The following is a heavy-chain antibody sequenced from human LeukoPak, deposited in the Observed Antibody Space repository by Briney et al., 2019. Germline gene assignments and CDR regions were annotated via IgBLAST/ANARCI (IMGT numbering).Heavy chain of an antibody. D-gene: IGHD6-13*01. Sequence: PGESLKISCKGSGYSFTSYWIGWVRQMPGKGLEWMGIIYPGDSDTRYSPSFQGQVTISADKSISTAYLQWSSLKASDTAMYYCARHHNLSSSWYEWIFDYWGQGTLVTVSS. V-gene: IGHV5-51*01. CDR3: ARHHNLSSSWYEWIFDY. J-gene: IGHJ4*02. CDR1: GYSFTSYW. CDR2: IYPGDSDT.